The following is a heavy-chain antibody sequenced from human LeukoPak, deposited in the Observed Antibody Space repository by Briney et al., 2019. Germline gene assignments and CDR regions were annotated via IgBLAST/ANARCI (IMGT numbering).Heavy chain of an antibody. D-gene: IGHD3-22*01. CDR1: GGSISSYY. Sequence: PSETLSLTCTVSGGSISSYYWSWLRQPPGKGLEYIGYTHYSGATNYNPSLKSRVTISLDTSGNQFSLKLSSVTAADTAVYYCARVRYSDSSVLTRKRSYYFDYWGQGTLVTVSS. J-gene: IGHJ4*02. CDR2: THYSGAT. V-gene: IGHV4-59*12. CDR3: ARVRYSDSSVLTRKRSYYFDY.